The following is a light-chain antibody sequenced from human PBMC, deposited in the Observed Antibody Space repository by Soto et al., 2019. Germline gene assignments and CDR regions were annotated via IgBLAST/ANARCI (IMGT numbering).Light chain of an antibody. CDR2: VAS. Sequence: DIQMTQSPSSVSASVGDRFTVTCRASQGINSWLAWYQQKPGKAPKVLIYVASSLQTGVPSRFSGSGSGTEFTLTISSLQPDDFAAYYCQQYDTYPSTFGQGTKVDIK. CDR3: QQYDTYPST. V-gene: IGKV1D-16*01. J-gene: IGKJ1*01. CDR1: QGINSW.